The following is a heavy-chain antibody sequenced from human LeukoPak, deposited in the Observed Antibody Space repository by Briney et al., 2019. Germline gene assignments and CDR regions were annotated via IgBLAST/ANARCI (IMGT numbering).Heavy chain of an antibody. Sequence: PSETLSLTXAVYGGSFSGYYWSWIRQPPGKGLEWIGEINHSGSTNYNPSLKSRVTISVDTSKNQFSLKLSSVTAADTAVYYCARGRLRPDYWGQGTLVTVSS. CDR1: GGSFSGYY. CDR3: ARGRLRPDY. J-gene: IGHJ4*02. D-gene: IGHD5-12*01. V-gene: IGHV4-34*01. CDR2: INHSGST.